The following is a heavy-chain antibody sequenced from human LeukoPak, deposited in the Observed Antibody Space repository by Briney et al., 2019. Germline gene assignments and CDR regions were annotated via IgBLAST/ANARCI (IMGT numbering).Heavy chain of an antibody. Sequence: GGSLRLSWAASGFTFSDYYMSWIRQAPGKGLEWVSYISSSGSTIYYADSVKGRFTISRDNAKNSLYLQMNSLRAEDTAVYYCARDREMATIDAGIWGQGTMVTVPS. D-gene: IGHD5-24*01. CDR1: GFTFSDYY. J-gene: IGHJ3*02. CDR3: ARDREMATIDAGI. V-gene: IGHV3-11*01. CDR2: ISSSGSTI.